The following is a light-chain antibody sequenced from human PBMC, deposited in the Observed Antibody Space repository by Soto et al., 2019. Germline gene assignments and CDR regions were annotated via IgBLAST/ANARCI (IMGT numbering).Light chain of an antibody. CDR1: SSDVGGYNS. CDR3: TSYRHSTTLV. CDR2: EVS. Sequence: QSALTQPASVSGSPGQSITISCTGTSSDVGGYNSVSWFQQHPSKAPKLIIYEVSHRPSGVSIRFSGSKSGNTASLTISGLQDEDEDDYYCTSYRHSTTLVFGTGTKLTVL. J-gene: IGLJ1*01. V-gene: IGLV2-14*01.